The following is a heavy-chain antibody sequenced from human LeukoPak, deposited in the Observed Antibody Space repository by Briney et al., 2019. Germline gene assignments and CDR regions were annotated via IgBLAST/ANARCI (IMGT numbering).Heavy chain of an antibody. V-gene: IGHV3-13*04. CDR3: ARGLPGGLDP. J-gene: IGHJ5*02. Sequence: PGGSPRLSCAASGFTFSTYDMHWVRQATGKGLEWVSSTGTSGDTYYLGSVKGRFTISRENAKSSLYLQMNSLRAGDTAVYYCARGLPGGLDPWGQGTLVTVSS. CDR1: GFTFSTYD. CDR2: TGTSGDT. D-gene: IGHD4-11*01.